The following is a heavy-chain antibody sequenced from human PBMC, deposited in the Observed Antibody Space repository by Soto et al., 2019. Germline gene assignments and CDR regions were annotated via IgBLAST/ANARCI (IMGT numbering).Heavy chain of an antibody. CDR2: MYNSGST. CDR3: ASMGYHYGSGSYPLDY. Sequence: QVQLQESGPGLVKPSEPLSLTCTVSGGSISSYYWTWIRQPPGKGLEWIGFMYNSGSTHYNPSLKSRVTISLDTSKNQFSLNLRSVTAADTAVYYCASMGYHYGSGSYPLDYWGQGTLVTVSS. J-gene: IGHJ4*02. CDR1: GGSISSYY. V-gene: IGHV4-59*08. D-gene: IGHD3-10*01.